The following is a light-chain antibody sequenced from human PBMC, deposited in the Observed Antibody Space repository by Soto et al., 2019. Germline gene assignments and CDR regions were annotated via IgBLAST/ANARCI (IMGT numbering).Light chain of an antibody. Sequence: DIGMKQSASAVSAYVGDRVTVTCRASQSISSYLNWYQQKPGKAPKLLSHGSSSLQSGVPSRFSGTGSGTDFTLTICCLQAEDVTPYYCKDYNIYSEAFAQGTKVDIK. CDR1: QSISSY. CDR3: KDYNIYSEA. V-gene: IGKV1-39*01. CDR2: GSS. J-gene: IGKJ1*01.